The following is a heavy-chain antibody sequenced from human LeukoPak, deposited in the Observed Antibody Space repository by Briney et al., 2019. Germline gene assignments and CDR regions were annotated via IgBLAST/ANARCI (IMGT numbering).Heavy chain of an antibody. CDR2: IMPGFGTP. CDR1: GGTFSSYG. V-gene: IGHV1-69*13. CDR3: ARVVIHYDSSGYMENAFDI. D-gene: IGHD3-22*01. J-gene: IGHJ3*02. Sequence: SVKVSCKASGGTFSSYGITWVRQAPGQGLEWMGGIMPGFGTPNYAQKFQDRVTITADESTSTAYMELNSLRSEDTAVYFCARVVIHYDSSGYMENAFDIWGQGTMVTVSS.